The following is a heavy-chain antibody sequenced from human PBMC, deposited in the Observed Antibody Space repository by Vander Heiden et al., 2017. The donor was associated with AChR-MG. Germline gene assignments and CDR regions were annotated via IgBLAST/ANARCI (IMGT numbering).Heavy chain of an antibody. CDR3: ARGGGDCSGGVCYIAY. Sequence: EVQLVESGGGLVQPGGSLRLSCAASGFTFSSYEMKWVRQAPGKGREWVSYISGSGRTTYYADSVKGRFTVSRDNAKSSLYLQMNSLTAEDTAVYYCARGGGDCSGGVCYIAYWGQGTLVTVSS. D-gene: IGHD2-8*02. CDR2: ISGSGRTT. CDR1: GFTFSSYE. J-gene: IGHJ4*02. V-gene: IGHV3-48*03.